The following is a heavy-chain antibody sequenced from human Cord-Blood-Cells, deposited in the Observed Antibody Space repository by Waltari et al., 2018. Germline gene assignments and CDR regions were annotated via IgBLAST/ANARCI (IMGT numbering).Heavy chain of an antibody. J-gene: IGHJ4*02. Sequence: QVQLQESGPGLVKRSENLSLTCTVSGVSISSHYWSWTRQPPGKGLEWSGYIYYSGSTNHNPSLKSRVTISVDTSKNQFSLKLSSVTAADTAVYYCARGREGSSSWYYFDYWGQGTLVTVSS. CDR1: GVSISSHY. CDR3: ARGREGSSSWYYFDY. CDR2: IYYSGST. D-gene: IGHD6-13*01. V-gene: IGHV4-59*11.